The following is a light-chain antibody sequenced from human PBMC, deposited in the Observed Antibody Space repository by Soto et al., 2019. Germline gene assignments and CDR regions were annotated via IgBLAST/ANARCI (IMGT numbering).Light chain of an antibody. J-gene: IGKJ4*01. Sequence: DIVLTQSPGTLSLSPGERATLSCRASQSLSSNFLAWYQQKPGHAPRLLIYGASSRATGLPDRFSGSGSGTDFTLTISRLEPEDFAVYHCQQYDSSPLTFGGGTKVEIK. CDR2: GAS. V-gene: IGKV3-20*01. CDR3: QQYDSSPLT. CDR1: QSLSSNF.